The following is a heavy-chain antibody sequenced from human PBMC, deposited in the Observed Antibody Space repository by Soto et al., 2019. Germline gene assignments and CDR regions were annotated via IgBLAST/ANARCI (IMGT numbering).Heavy chain of an antibody. CDR1: GGTFSSYA. V-gene: IGHV1-69*05. CDR3: ARSGASVAAAGTENWFFDL. Sequence: SVKVSCKASGGTFSSYAISWVRQAPGQGLEWMGGIIPIFGTANYAQKFQGRVTITRDTSATTAFMELSSLRSEDTAMYYCARSGASVAAAGTENWFFDLWGRGTLVTVSS. D-gene: IGHD6-13*01. J-gene: IGHJ2*01. CDR2: IIPIFGTA.